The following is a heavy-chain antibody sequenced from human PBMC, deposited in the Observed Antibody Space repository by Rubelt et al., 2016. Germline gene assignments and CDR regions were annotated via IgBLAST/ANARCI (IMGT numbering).Heavy chain of an antibody. Sequence: EVQLVESGGGLVKPGGSLRLSCAASGFTFSNAWMSWVRQAPGKGLEWVGRIKSKTDGGTTDYAAPVKGRFTISRDDSKNTLYLQMNSLKTEDPAVYLRTIGSAVSLYVYGIDVWGQGTTVTVSS. CDR1: GFTFSNAW. CDR2: IKSKTDGGTT. J-gene: IGHJ6*02. D-gene: IGHD3-10*01. CDR3: TIGSAVSLYVYGIDV. V-gene: IGHV3-15*01.